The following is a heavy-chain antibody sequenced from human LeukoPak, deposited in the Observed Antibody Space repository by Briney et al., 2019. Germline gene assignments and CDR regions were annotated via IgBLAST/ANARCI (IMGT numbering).Heavy chain of an antibody. D-gene: IGHD5-12*01. CDR1: GFTFSSYW. J-gene: IGHJ3*02. Sequence: GGSLRLSCAASGFTFSSYWMSWVRRAPGKGLEWVANIKQDGSEKYYVDSVKGRFTISRDNAKNSLYLQMNSLRAEDTAVYYCARVGYEVAFDIWGQGTMVTVSS. V-gene: IGHV3-7*01. CDR3: ARVGYEVAFDI. CDR2: IKQDGSEK.